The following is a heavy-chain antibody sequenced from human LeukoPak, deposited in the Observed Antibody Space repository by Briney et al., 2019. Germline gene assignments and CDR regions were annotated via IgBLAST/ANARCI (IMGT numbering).Heavy chain of an antibody. V-gene: IGHV1-69*04. J-gene: IGHJ4*02. Sequence: ASVKVSCKASGGTFSSYAISWVRQAPGQGLEWMGRIIPILGIANYAQKFQGRVTITADKSTSTAYMELSSLRSEGTAVYYCARGPAVVVPAAQRGTADYWGQGTLVTVSS. CDR1: GGTFSSYA. CDR2: IIPILGIA. CDR3: ARGPAVVVPAAQRGTADY. D-gene: IGHD2-2*01.